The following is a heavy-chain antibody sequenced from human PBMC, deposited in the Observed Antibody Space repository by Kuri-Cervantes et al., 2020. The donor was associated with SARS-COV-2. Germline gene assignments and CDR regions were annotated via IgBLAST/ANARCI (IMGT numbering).Heavy chain of an antibody. Sequence: GGSLRLSCVASGFTFSSYGMHWVRQAPGKGLEWVAVISHDGTNKYFADSVKGRFTISRDNSKSTLYLQMNSLRAEDTAVYYCAKEEGYGFWSGYYNSGEFDYWGQGTLVTVSS. J-gene: IGHJ4*02. CDR2: ISHDGTNK. CDR3: AKEEGYGFWSGYYNSGEFDY. D-gene: IGHD3-3*01. V-gene: IGHV3-30*18. CDR1: GFTFSSYG.